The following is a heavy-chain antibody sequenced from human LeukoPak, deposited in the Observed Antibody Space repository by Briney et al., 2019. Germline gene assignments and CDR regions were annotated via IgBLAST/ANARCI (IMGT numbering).Heavy chain of an antibody. CDR1: GYIFNTYG. J-gene: IGHJ4*02. D-gene: IGHD1-7*01. Sequence: ASVKVSCKASGYIFNTYGISWVRQAPRQGLEWMAWISAYSGNTNYAQKLQDRVTMTTDTSTSTAYMELRSLRSDDTAVYYCARGYRINWNYYFDYWGQGTLVTVSS. CDR3: ARGYRINWNYYFDY. CDR2: ISAYSGNT. V-gene: IGHV1-18*01.